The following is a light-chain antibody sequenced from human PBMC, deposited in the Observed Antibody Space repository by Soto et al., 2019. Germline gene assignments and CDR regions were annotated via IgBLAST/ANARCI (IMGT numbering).Light chain of an antibody. Sequence: EIVLTQSPATLSLSPGERATLSCRASQSVENYLAWFQQKRGQAPRLLIYDTSNRAAGIPNRFSGSESGTAFTPTISSAEPEDFAVYYCHQRYIWPPLTFGGETKVEIK. J-gene: IGKJ4*01. CDR1: QSVENY. CDR2: DTS. V-gene: IGKV3-11*01. CDR3: HQRYIWPPLT.